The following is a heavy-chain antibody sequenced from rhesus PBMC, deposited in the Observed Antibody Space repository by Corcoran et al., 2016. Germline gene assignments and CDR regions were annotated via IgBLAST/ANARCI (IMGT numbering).Heavy chain of an antibody. CDR3: ATVAAPASFDY. CDR2: VDPEDGEA. J-gene: IGHJ4*01. CDR1: GYTINDHY. D-gene: IGHD4-29*01. V-gene: IGHV1-111*02. Sequence: EVQLVQSGAEVKKPGASVKISCKASGYTINDHYLHWGGQAPGKGLEWLGRVDPEDGEAIHAQKFQDRVTITADTSTDTAYMELSSLRSEDTAVYYCATVAAPASFDYWGQGVLVTVSS.